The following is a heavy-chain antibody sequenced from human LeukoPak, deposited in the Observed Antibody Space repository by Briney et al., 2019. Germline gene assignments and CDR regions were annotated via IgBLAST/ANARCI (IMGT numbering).Heavy chain of an antibody. J-gene: IGHJ4*02. V-gene: IGHV3-30*02. CDR1: GFTFSSYG. CDR3: AKENRKKRYFDWLLYYFDY. D-gene: IGHD3-9*01. CDR2: IRYDGSSK. Sequence: GRSLRLSCAASGFTFSSYGMHWVRQAPGKGLEWVAFIRYDGSSKYYADSVKGRFTISRDNSKNTLYLQMNSLRAEDTAVYYCAKENRKKRYFDWLLYYFDYWGQGTLVTVSS.